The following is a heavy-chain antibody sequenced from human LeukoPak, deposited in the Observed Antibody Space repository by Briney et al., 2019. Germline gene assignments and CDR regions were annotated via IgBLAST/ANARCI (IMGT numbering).Heavy chain of an antibody. Sequence: PGGSLRLSCVASGFSVRTTFMSWVRQAPGKGLQWVSVLYTGGGTDYADSVRGRFTISRDTSKNTLSLQMNSLRAEDTAVYYCARTKYSYGPLWGQGTLVTVSS. CDR3: ARTKYSYGPL. J-gene: IGHJ4*02. D-gene: IGHD5-18*01. CDR2: LYTGGGT. V-gene: IGHV3-53*01. CDR1: GFSVRTTF.